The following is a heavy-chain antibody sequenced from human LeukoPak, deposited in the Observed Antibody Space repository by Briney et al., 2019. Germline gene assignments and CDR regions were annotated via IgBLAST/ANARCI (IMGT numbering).Heavy chain of an antibody. V-gene: IGHV3-21*01. CDR2: ISSSSSYI. Sequence: PGGSLRLSCAASGFTFSNYNMNWVRQAPGKGLEWVSSISSSSSYIYYADSLKGRFTISRDNAKNSLYLQMNSLRAEDTAVYYCARDPPNSGYALDVWGQGTMVTVSS. CDR3: ARDPPNSGYALDV. J-gene: IGHJ3*01. D-gene: IGHD7-27*01. CDR1: GFTFSNYN.